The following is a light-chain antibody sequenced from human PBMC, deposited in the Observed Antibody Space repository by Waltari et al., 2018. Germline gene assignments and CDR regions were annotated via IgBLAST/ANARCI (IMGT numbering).Light chain of an antibody. Sequence: QSALTQPPSASGSPGQSVTISCTGTISDVGGYDYVSWYQQHPGKAPKVMIYEVNKRPSGAPDRFSGSKCGSTASLTVSGLQADDEAAYYCSSYAGSNTVVFGGGTKLTVL. J-gene: IGLJ2*01. CDR2: EVN. V-gene: IGLV2-8*01. CDR1: ISDVGGYDY. CDR3: SSYAGSNTVV.